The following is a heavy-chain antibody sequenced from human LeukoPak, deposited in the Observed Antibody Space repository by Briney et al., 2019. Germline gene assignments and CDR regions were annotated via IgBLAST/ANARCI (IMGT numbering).Heavy chain of an antibody. V-gene: IGHV5-51*01. CDR2: IYPGDSDT. Sequence: GESLKISCQSSGYTFTSYWIGWVRQMPGKGLQWMGIIYPGDSDTTYSPSFQGQVTISADKSLSTAYLQWSSLKASDTAIYYCARLIVGSSSTGWFDPWGQGTLVTVSS. CDR3: ARLIVGSSSTGWFDP. CDR1: GYTFTSYW. J-gene: IGHJ5*02. D-gene: IGHD6-6*01.